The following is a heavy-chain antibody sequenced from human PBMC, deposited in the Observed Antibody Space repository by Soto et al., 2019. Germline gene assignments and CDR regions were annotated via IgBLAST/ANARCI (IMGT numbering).Heavy chain of an antibody. CDR3: AKALAARSAFDI. CDR2: ISGSGGST. V-gene: IGHV3-23*01. CDR1: GFTFSSYA. Sequence: GGSLRLACAASGFTFSSYAMSWVRQAPGKGLEWVSAISGSGGSTYYADSVKGRFTISRDNSKNTLYLQMNSLRAEDTAVYYCAKALAARSAFDIWGQGTMVTVSS. D-gene: IGHD6-6*01. J-gene: IGHJ3*02.